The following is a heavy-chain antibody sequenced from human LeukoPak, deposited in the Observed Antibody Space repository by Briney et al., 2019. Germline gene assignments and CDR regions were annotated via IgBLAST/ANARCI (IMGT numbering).Heavy chain of an antibody. CDR1: GFTFDDYG. D-gene: IGHD3-9*01. CDR3: ARVIRYFDWSPTYFDY. CDR2: INWNGGGT. J-gene: IGHJ4*02. V-gene: IGHV3-20*04. Sequence: GGSLRLSCAASGFTFDDYGMSWVRQAPGKGLEWVSGINWNGGGTGYADSVKGRFTISRDNAKNSLYLQMNSLRAEDTALYYCARVIRYFDWSPTYFDYWGQGTLVTVSS.